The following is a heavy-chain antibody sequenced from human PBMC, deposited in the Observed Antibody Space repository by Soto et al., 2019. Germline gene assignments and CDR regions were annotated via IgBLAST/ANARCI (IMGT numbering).Heavy chain of an antibody. CDR1: GFTFSSYG. Sequence: QVQLVESGGGVVQPGRSLRLSCAASGFTFSSYGMHWVRQAPGKGLEWVAVISYDGSNKYYADSVKGRFTISRDNSKNTLYLQMNSLRAEDTAVYYCAKSGRTYGSGSYFRFDPWGQGTPVTVSS. V-gene: IGHV3-30*18. J-gene: IGHJ5*02. CDR3: AKSGRTYGSGSYFRFDP. CDR2: ISYDGSNK. D-gene: IGHD3-10*01.